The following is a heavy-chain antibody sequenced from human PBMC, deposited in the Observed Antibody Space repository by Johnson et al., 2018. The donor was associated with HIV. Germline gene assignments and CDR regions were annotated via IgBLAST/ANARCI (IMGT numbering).Heavy chain of an antibody. CDR2: IRYDGSNK. J-gene: IGHJ3*02. D-gene: IGHD1-1*01. CDR3: ANFYTDNTLGLFGAFDI. CDR1: GFTFSSYG. Sequence: QMMLVESGGGVVQPGGSLRLSCAASGFTFSSYGMHWVRQAPGKGLEWVAFIRYDGSNKYYADSVKGRFTISSDNSKNTLYLQMNSLRAEDTAVYYCANFYTDNTLGLFGAFDIWGQGTMVTVSS. V-gene: IGHV3-30*02.